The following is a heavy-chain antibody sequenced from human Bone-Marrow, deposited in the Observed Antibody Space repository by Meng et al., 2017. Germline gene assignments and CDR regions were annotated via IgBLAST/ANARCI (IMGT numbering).Heavy chain of an antibody. CDR3: ARSYSSLVFYYYYYGMDV. Sequence: GESLKISCAASGFTFSSYSMNWVRQAPGKGLEWVSGISWNSGSIGYADSVKGRFTISRDNAKNSLYLQMNSLRAEDTAVYYRARSYSSLVFYYYYYGMDVWGQGTTVTVSS. CDR1: GFTFSSYS. V-gene: IGHV3-48*04. CDR2: ISWNSGSI. D-gene: IGHD3-10*01. J-gene: IGHJ6*02.